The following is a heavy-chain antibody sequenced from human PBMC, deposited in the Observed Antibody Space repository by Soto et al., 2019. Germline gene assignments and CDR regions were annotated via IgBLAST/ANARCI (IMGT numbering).Heavy chain of an antibody. D-gene: IGHD3-16*01. CDR3: ASLGRHG. CDR2: IKEDGSEK. V-gene: IGHV3-7*01. Sequence: GGALRLSCAASGFSFSDSWMDWVRQAPGKGPEWVANIKEDGSEKNYVDSVKGRFTISRDNAKNSLYLQMNSLRAEDTAVYYCASLGRHGWGQGTTVTVSS. CDR1: GFSFSDSW. J-gene: IGHJ6*02.